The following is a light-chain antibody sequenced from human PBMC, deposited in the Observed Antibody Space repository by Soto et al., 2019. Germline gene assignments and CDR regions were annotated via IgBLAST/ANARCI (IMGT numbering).Light chain of an antibody. Sequence: AIPMTKSPSSLSASTGDRVTITCGAGQGISSYLDWYQQKPGKAPKLLIYAASTLQSGVPSRCRGSRAGTDVTLTISSRKPEDFATYYCQQSYSTTRTFGQGTKVDIK. J-gene: IGKJ1*01. CDR3: QQSYSTTRT. V-gene: IGKV1-8*01. CDR2: AAS. CDR1: QGISSY.